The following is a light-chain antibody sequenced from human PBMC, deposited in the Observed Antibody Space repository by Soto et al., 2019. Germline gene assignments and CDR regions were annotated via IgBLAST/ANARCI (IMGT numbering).Light chain of an antibody. V-gene: IGLV1-51*01. Sequence: QSVLTQPPSVSAAPGRKVTISCSGSNFNIGNNYVSWYQQFPGTAPKLLIYDNNRRPSGIPNRFSASKSGTSATLGITGLQTEDEADYYCAAWDTSLSAVVFGGGTKLTVL. CDR1: NFNIGNNY. CDR3: AAWDTSLSAVV. J-gene: IGLJ2*01. CDR2: DNN.